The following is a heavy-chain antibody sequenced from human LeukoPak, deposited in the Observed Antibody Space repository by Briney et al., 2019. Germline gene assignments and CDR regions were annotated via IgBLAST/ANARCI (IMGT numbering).Heavy chain of an antibody. V-gene: IGHV4-59*08. CDR3: ARHGDHSSSWSPELYYYYYMDV. J-gene: IGHJ6*03. Sequence: SGTLSLTCTVSGGSISSYYWSWIRQPPGKGLEWIGYIYYSGSTNYNPSLKNRVTISVDTSKNQFSLKLSSLTAADTAVYYCARHGDHSSSWSPELYYYYYMDVWGKGTTVTISS. CDR2: IYYSGST. CDR1: GGSISSYY. D-gene: IGHD6-13*01.